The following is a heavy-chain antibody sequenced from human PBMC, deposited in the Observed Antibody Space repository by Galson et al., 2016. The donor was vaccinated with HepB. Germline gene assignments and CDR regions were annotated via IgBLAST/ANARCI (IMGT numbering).Heavy chain of an antibody. V-gene: IGHV2-70*04. J-gene: IGHJ4*02. CDR2: IDWDDEK. D-gene: IGHD6-19*01. CDR3: ARIAVTGTHFDF. CDR1: GFSLGTNGMR. Sequence: PALVKPPQTLTLTCTFSGFSLGTNGMRVTWVRQPPGKALEWLARIDWDDEKFYSASLGARLTISKDTSKNQVVLTMTNMGSVDTGTYYCARIAVTGTHFDFWGQGTLVTVAS.